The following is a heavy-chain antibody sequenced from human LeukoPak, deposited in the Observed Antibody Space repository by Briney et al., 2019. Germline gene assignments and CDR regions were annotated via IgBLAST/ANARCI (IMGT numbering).Heavy chain of an antibody. CDR3: AREVNWGTKEDAFDI. D-gene: IGHD7-27*01. V-gene: IGHV4-31*11. CDR2: VYYSGKT. CDR1: GVSINSDAYC. Sequence: TLSLTCAVSGVSINSDAYCWSCHRPPPGQDLEWAGYVYYSGKTNYTPSRNSRVTLPVDTSKNQFSLKLTSVTAADTAVYYCAREVNWGTKEDAFDIWGQGTMVSVSS. J-gene: IGHJ3*02.